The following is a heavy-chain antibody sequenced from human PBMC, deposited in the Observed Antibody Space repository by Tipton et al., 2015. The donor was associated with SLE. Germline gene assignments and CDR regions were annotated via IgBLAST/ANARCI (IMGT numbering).Heavy chain of an antibody. D-gene: IGHD6-19*01. V-gene: IGHV4-34*01. Sequence: LRLSCAVYGGSFSGYYWSWIRQPPGKGLEWIGEINHSGSTNYNPSLKSRVTISVDTSKNQFSLKLSSVTAADTAVYYCAAVSSALWDFGYWGQGTLVTVSS. CDR3: AAVSSALWDFGY. J-gene: IGHJ4*02. CDR1: GGSFSGYY. CDR2: INHSGST.